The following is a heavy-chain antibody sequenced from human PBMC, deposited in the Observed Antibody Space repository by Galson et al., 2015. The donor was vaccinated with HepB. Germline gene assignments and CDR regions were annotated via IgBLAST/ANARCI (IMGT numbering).Heavy chain of an antibody. CDR3: ARTIPLGYSSSWYFDY. CDR1: GFSLSNARIG. V-gene: IGHV2-26*01. CDR2: IFSNDEK. J-gene: IGHJ4*02. Sequence: PALVKPTQTLTLTCTVSGFSLSNARIGVSWIRQPPGKALEWLAHIFSNDEKSYSTSLKTRLTISKDTSKNQVVLTMTNMDPVDTATYYCARTIPLGYSSSWYFDYWGQGTLVTVSS. D-gene: IGHD6-13*01.